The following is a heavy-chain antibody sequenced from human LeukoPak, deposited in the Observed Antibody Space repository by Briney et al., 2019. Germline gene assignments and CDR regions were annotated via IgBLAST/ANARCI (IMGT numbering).Heavy chain of an antibody. CDR1: GYTFTSYG. V-gene: IGHV1-18*01. J-gene: IGHJ4*02. D-gene: IGHD3-3*01. Sequence: ASVTVSCKASGYTFTSYGISWVRQAPGQGLEWMGWISAYNGNTNYAQKLQGRVTMTTDTSTSTAYMELRSLRSDDTAVYYCARGRGDFWSGYYRLDYWGQGTLATVSS. CDR2: ISAYNGNT. CDR3: ARGRGDFWSGYYRLDY.